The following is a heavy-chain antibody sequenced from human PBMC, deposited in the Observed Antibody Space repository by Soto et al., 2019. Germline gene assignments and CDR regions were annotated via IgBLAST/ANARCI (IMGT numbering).Heavy chain of an antibody. CDR3: ARDFFYSSSSRHWFDP. D-gene: IGHD6-13*01. J-gene: IGHJ5*02. CDR2: IYYSGST. V-gene: IGHV4-31*03. CDR1: GGSISSGGYY. Sequence: SETLSLTCTVSGGSISSGGYYWSWIRQHPGKGLEWIGYIYYSGSTYYNPSLKSRVTISVDTSKNQFSLKLSSVTAADTAVYYCARDFFYSSSSRHWFDPWGQGTLVTVSS.